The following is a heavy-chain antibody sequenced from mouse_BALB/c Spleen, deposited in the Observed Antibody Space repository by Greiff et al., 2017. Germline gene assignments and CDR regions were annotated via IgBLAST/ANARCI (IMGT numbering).Heavy chain of an antibody. J-gene: IGHJ4*01. V-gene: IGHV3-2*02. Sequence: EVQGVESGPGLVKPSQSLSLTCTVTGYSITSDYAWNWIRQFPGNKLEWMGYISYSGSTSYNPSLKSRISITRDTSKNQFFLQLNSVTTEDTATYYCALRNYAMDYWGQGTSVTVSS. CDR3: ALRNYAMDY. D-gene: IGHD1-1*01. CDR1: GYSITSDYA. CDR2: ISYSGST.